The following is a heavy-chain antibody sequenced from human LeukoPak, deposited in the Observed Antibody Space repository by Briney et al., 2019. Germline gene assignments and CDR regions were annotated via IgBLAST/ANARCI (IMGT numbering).Heavy chain of an antibody. V-gene: IGHV4-39*01. CDR2: IYYSGST. D-gene: IGHD6-13*01. J-gene: IGHJ4*02. Sequence: SETLSLTCTVSGGSISSSSYYWGWIRQPPGKGLEWVGSIYYSGSTYYNPSLKSRVTISVDTSKNQFSLKLSSVTAADTAAYYCARQGGIAAAGTLYWGQGTLVTVSS. CDR1: GGSISSSSYY. CDR3: ARQGGIAAAGTLY.